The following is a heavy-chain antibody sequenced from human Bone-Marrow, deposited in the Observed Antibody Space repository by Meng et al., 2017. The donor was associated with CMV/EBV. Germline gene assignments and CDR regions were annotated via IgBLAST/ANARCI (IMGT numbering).Heavy chain of an antibody. CDR1: GGSISSSSYY. CDR2: IYYSGST. J-gene: IGHJ6*02. Sequence: SETLSLTCTVSGGSISSSSYYWGWIRQPPGKGLEWIGSIYYSGSTYYNPSLKSRVNISVDTSKNQFSLKVSSVTAADTAVYYCARIPPIGGAGRGSSWYYLPSLYYYYGMDVWGQGTTVTVSS. V-gene: IGHV4-39*07. CDR3: ARIPPIGGAGRGSSWYYLPSLYYYYGMDV. D-gene: IGHD6-13*01.